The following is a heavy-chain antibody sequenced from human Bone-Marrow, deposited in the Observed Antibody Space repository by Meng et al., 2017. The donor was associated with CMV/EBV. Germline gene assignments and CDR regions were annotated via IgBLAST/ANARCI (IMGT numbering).Heavy chain of an antibody. J-gene: IGHJ6*02. CDR2: IYYSGST. CDR3: ARPGYCSGGSCPTGPYYYYGMDV. CDR1: GGSISSSSYY. V-gene: IGHV4-39*01. Sequence: GSLRPSCIVSGGSISSSSYYWGWIRQPPGKGLEWIGSIYYSGSTYYNPSLKSRVTISVDTSKNQFSLKLSSVTAADTAVYYCARPGYCSGGSCPTGPYYYYGMDVWGQGTTVTVSS. D-gene: IGHD2-15*01.